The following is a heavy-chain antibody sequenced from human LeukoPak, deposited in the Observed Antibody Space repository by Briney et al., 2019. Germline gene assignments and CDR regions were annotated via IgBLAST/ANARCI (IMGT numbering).Heavy chain of an antibody. Sequence: EASVKVSCKASGYTLTSYGITWVRQAPGQGLQWMGWISGYNGNTHYAQNLQGRVTMTRDTSTTTAYMELRSLRSDDTAVYYCARDRSYSSPYYFDYWGQGTLVTVSS. D-gene: IGHD6-19*01. CDR3: ARDRSYSSPYYFDY. V-gene: IGHV1-18*01. J-gene: IGHJ4*02. CDR2: ISGYNGNT. CDR1: GYTLTSYG.